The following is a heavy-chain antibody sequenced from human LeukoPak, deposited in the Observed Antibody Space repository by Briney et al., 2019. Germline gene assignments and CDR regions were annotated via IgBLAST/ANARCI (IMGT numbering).Heavy chain of an antibody. J-gene: IGHJ4*02. CDR1: GFTFSSYW. CDR3: AREYGDYVFDY. V-gene: IGHV3-7*01. D-gene: IGHD4-17*01. CDR2: IKQDGSEK. Sequence: GGSLRLSCAASGFTFSSYWMSWVRQAPGKGVEWVANIKQDGSEKYYVDSVKGRFTISRDNAKNSLYLQMNSLRAEDTAVYYCAREYGDYVFDYWGQGTLVTVSS.